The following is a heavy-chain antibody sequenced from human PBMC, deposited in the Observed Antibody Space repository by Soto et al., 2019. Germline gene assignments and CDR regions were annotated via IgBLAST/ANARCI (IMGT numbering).Heavy chain of an antibody. CDR3: AKDAVSGDGLWLVSD. Sequence: GGSLRLPCAASGFSFNKYAIIWVRQAPGKGQEWVSGITGSGNTIEYIESVKGRFTISRDNSKNTVYLQMNSLRAEDTAMYYCAKDAVSGDGLWLVSDWGQGTPVTVSS. V-gene: IGHV3-23*01. CDR2: ITGSGNTI. J-gene: IGHJ4*02. D-gene: IGHD2-21*02. CDR1: GFSFNKYA.